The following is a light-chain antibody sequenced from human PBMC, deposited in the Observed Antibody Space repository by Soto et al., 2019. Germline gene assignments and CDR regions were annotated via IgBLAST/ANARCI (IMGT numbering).Light chain of an antibody. CDR1: QNIDSF. J-gene: IGKJ4*01. V-gene: IGKV1-39*01. CDR2: ASS. CDR3: QQTANPRLT. Sequence: IQMTQSPSSLSASVGDSVTITCRAGQNIDSFLSWYQQKPGKAPKLLIYASSTLQSGVPSRFRGSGFGTSFSLTTNSIQPGDFATYYCQQTANPRLTFGGGTKVEIK.